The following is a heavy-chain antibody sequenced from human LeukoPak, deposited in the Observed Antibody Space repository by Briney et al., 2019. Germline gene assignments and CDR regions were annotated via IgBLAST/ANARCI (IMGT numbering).Heavy chain of an antibody. J-gene: IGHJ4*02. D-gene: IGHD3-3*01. CDR1: GYTLTELS. Sequence: VASVKVSCKVSGYTLTELSMHWVRQAPGKELEWMGGFDPEDGETIYAQKFQGRVTMIEDTSTDTAYMELSRLRSDDTAVYYCARDRYWSGKGLKWDFDYWGQGTLVTVSS. V-gene: IGHV1-24*01. CDR3: ARDRYWSGKGLKWDFDY. CDR2: FDPEDGET.